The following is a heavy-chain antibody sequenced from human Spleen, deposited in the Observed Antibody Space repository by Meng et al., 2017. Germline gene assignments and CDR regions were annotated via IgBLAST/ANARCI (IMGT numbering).Heavy chain of an antibody. CDR2: IKSKPDVETT. CDR3: TGHIDY. CDR1: GFTFSNAW. J-gene: IGHJ4*02. Sequence: VVSWDELIIPGGFLRIFCEGSGFTFSNAWMTWVRQVSGKRLEWVGRIKSKPDVETTDYAAPVKGRFTISRDDSKNTVYMQMNSMKTEDTAVYYCTGHIDYWGQGPLVTVSS. V-gene: IGHV3-15*01.